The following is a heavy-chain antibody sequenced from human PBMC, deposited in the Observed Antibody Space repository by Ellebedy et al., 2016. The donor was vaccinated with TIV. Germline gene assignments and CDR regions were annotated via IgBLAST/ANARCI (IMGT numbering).Heavy chain of an antibody. V-gene: IGHV1-2*02. Sequence: ASVKVTCKASGHTFRGYYIHWVRQAPGQGLEWMGWIKPNSGSTNHAQKFQGRLTLTTETSINTSYMELNRLTSDDTAMYYCARDEVVGASRGYQFYGMDVWGQGTTVTVSS. D-gene: IGHD6-25*01. J-gene: IGHJ6*02. CDR1: GHTFRGYY. CDR3: ARDEVVGASRGYQFYGMDV. CDR2: IKPNSGST.